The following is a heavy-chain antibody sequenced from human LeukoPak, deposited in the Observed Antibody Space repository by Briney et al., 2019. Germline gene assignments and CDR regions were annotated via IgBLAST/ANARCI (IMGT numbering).Heavy chain of an antibody. V-gene: IGHV4-38-2*01. J-gene: IGHJ5*02. CDR1: GYSISSGYY. D-gene: IGHD2-2*01. CDR3: ARRPSVPAAIHPWFDP. CDR2: IYHSGST. Sequence: SETLSLTCAVSGYSISSGYYWGWIRQPPGKGPEWIGSIYHSGSTYYNPSLKSRVTISVDTSKNQFSLELSSVTAADTAVYYCARRPSVPAAIHPWFDPWGQGTLVTVSS.